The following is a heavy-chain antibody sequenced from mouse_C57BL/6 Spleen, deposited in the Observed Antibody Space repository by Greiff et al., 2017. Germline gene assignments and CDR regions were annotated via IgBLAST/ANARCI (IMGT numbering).Heavy chain of an antibody. V-gene: IGHV1-82*01. Sequence: QVQLQQSGPELVKPGASVKISCKASGYAFSSSWMNWVKQRPGTGLEWIGRIYPGDGDTNYNGKFKGKATLTADKSSSTAYMQLSSLTSEDSAVYFCAAYYSNYGAMDDWGQGTSVTVSS. CDR3: AAYYSNYGAMDD. J-gene: IGHJ4*01. D-gene: IGHD2-5*01. CDR2: IYPGDGDT. CDR1: GYAFSSSW.